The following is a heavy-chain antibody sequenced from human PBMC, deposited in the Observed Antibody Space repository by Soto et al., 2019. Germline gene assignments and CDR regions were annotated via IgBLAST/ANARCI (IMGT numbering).Heavy chain of an antibody. CDR3: ERGDGRGRSGFYCYCGMDV. J-gene: IGHJ6*02. Sequence: QVQLVQSGAEVKKPGASVKVSCKASGFTFTNYFFHWVRQAPRQGLEWIGIISPYDGSTNYVQRLQGRVTMTSDTATSTVYMELSSLRSEVTAVYSCERGDGRGRSGFYCYCGMDVRGHGTTVTVSS. CDR1: GFTFTNYF. D-gene: IGHD1-26*01. V-gene: IGHV1-46*01. CDR2: ISPYDGST.